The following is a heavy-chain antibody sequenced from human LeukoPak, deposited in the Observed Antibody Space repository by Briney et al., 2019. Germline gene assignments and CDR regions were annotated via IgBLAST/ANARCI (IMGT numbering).Heavy chain of an antibody. CDR3: AREGSCGSYWDY. D-gene: IGHD6-19*01. J-gene: IGHJ4*02. CDR2: IKQDGSDK. Sequence: PVGSLRLSCAASGFTFGSYWMSWVRQAPGQGLEWVANIKQDGSDKYYVDSVKGRFTISRDNAKNSLYLQMNSLRAEDTAVYYCAREGSCGSYWDYWGQGTLVTVSS. V-gene: IGHV3-7*01. CDR1: GFTFGSYW.